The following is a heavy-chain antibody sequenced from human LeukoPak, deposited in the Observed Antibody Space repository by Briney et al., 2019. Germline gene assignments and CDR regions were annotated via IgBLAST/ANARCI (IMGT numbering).Heavy chain of an antibody. CDR2: ISAHNGNT. V-gene: IGHV1-18*01. J-gene: IGHJ6*03. D-gene: IGHD1-26*01. Sequence: ASVRVSCKASGYTFSAYGINWVRQAPGQGLEWMGWISAHNGNTHYAQNLKGRLTMTTDSSTNTAYMELRSLTSDDTAVYYCARGVGSRGRGGDQYYYMDVWGKGTTVTVSS. CDR1: GYTFSAYG. CDR3: ARGVGSRGRGGDQYYYMDV.